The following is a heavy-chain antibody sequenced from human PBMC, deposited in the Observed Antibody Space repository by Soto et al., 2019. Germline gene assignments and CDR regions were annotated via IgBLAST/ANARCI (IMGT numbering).Heavy chain of an antibody. CDR3: ALRSMALVPEY. D-gene: IGHD3-3*02. CDR1: GDSISSYY. CDR2: LYYGRSA. J-gene: IGHJ4*02. V-gene: IGHV4-59*01. Sequence: QVQLQESGPGLVKPSETLSLTCAVSGDSISSYYCMWIRQPPGKGLESIGYLYYGRSANYNPSLTSRVTLSVDTSTNQCSLTLSSLTAADPAVYSCALRSMALVPEYWGQGTLVTVSS.